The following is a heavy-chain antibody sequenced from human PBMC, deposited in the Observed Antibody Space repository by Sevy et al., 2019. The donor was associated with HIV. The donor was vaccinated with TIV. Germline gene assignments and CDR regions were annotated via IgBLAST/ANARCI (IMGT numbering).Heavy chain of an antibody. CDR3: ARAPRHYDFWSGSYYFDY. V-gene: IGHV3-23*01. Sequence: GGSLRLSCAASGFTFSTYAMSWVRQAPGKGLEWVSVISASGGDTFYADSVKGRFTISRDNSKNILYLQMNSLRAEDTAVYYCARAPRHYDFWSGSYYFDYWGQGTLVTVSS. CDR1: GFTFSTYA. J-gene: IGHJ4*02. D-gene: IGHD3-3*01. CDR2: ISASGGDT.